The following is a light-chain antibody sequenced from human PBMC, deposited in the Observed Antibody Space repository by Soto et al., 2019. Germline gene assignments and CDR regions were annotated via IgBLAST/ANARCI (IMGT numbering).Light chain of an antibody. CDR2: EVT. J-gene: IGLJ1*01. V-gene: IGLV2-8*01. Sequence: QSALTQPPSASGSPGQSVTISCTGSGSDVGFYSYVSWYQQHPGKVPKLLIYEVTKRPSGVPDRFSGSKSGNTASLTVSGLQAEDEADYYCSSYAGTNNHHDFGTGTKVTVL. CDR1: GSDVGFYSY. CDR3: SSYAGTNNHHD.